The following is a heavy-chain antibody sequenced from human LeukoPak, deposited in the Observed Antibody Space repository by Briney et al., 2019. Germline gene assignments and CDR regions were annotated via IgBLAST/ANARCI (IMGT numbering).Heavy chain of an antibody. Sequence: GGSLRLSCAASGFTFSSYGMHWVRQAPGKGLEWVAVIWYDGSSKYYADSVKGRFTISRDNSKNTLYLQMNSLRAEDTAVYYCARDGLPGAFDIWGQGTMVTVSS. CDR3: ARDGLPGAFDI. CDR2: IWYDGSSK. V-gene: IGHV3-33*01. J-gene: IGHJ3*02. CDR1: GFTFSSYG.